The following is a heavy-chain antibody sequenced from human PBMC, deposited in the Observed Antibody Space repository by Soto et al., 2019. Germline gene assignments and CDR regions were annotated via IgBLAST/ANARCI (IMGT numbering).Heavy chain of an antibody. CDR1: GFTLSSYG. CDR2: ISYDGSNK. J-gene: IGHJ3*02. D-gene: IGHD6-6*01. CDR3: AKDDGQLLDAFDI. Sequence: GESLRLSCAASGFTLSSYGMHWVRQAPGKGLEWVAVISYDGSNKYYADSVKGRFTISRDNSKNTLYLQMNSLRAEDTAVHYCAKDDGQLLDAFDIWGQGTMVTVSS. V-gene: IGHV3-30*18.